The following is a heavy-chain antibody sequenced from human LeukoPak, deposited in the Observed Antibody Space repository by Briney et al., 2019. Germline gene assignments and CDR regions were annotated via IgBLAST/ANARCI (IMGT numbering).Heavy chain of an antibody. Sequence: SETLSLTCTVSGGSISSYYWSWIRQPPGKGLEWIGYIYYSGSTNYNPSLKSRVTISVDTSKNQFSLKLSSVTAADTAVYYCARQTVGSSGWKKEGYYFDYWGQGTLVTVSS. J-gene: IGHJ4*02. D-gene: IGHD6-19*01. CDR3: ARQTVGSSGWKKEGYYFDY. V-gene: IGHV4-59*08. CDR2: IYYSGST. CDR1: GGSISSYY.